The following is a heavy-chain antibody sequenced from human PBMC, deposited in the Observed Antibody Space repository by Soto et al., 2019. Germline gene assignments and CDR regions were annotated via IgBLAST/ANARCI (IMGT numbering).Heavy chain of an antibody. J-gene: IGHJ3*01. V-gene: IGHV4-59*01. CDR2: IYYSGST. Sequence: SETLSLTCTVSGGPISSYYWSWIRQPPGKGLEWIGYIYYSGSTNYNPSLKSRVTISVDTSKNQFSLKLSSVTAADTAVYYCASWYCSVGSCYEGLTNAFDFWGQGSLVTGSS. D-gene: IGHD2-15*01. CDR1: GGPISSYY. CDR3: ASWYCSVGSCYEGLTNAFDF.